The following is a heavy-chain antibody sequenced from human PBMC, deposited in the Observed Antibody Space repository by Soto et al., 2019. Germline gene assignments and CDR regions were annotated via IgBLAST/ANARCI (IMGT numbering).Heavy chain of an antibody. Sequence: GGSLRLSCAASGFTFSSYAMSWVRQAPGKGLEWVSAISGSGDSTYYADSVKGRFTISRDNSENTLYLQMNSLRAGDTAVYYCARFKMVRGSVSYYDFDYWGQGTLVTVS. V-gene: IGHV3-23*01. D-gene: IGHD3-10*01. CDR2: ISGSGDST. CDR1: GFTFSSYA. J-gene: IGHJ4*02. CDR3: ARFKMVRGSVSYYDFDY.